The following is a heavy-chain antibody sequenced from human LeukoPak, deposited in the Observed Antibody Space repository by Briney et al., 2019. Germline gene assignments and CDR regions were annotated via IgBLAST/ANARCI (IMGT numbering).Heavy chain of an antibody. CDR2: INPDNGKT. V-gene: IGHV1-2*02. J-gene: IGHJ3*01. CDR3: ARNEPAVSVVDAFDV. D-gene: IGHD1-1*01. CDR1: GYNFNSYY. Sequence: ASVKVSCKASGYNFNSYYIHWVRQAPGQGLAWMGWINPDNGKTKYEPRFQGRATMTWDTSINTAYVDLTGLRSDDTAVYYCARNEPAVSVVDAFDVWGQGTVVTVSS.